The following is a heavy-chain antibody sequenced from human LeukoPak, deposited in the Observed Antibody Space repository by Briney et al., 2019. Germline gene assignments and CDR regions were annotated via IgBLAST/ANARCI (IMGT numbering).Heavy chain of an antibody. V-gene: IGHV6-1*01. D-gene: IGHD6-13*01. Sequence: SQTLSLTCAISGDSVSSNSAAWNGIRQSPSRGLEWLGRTYYRTSKWYNDYVLSVKSRISFNADTSKNQFSLQLNSVTPEDTAVYFCARNLEYSSSFLAFDIWGQGTMVTVSS. CDR3: ARNLEYSSSFLAFDI. CDR2: TYYRTSKWYN. J-gene: IGHJ3*02. CDR1: GDSVSSNSAA.